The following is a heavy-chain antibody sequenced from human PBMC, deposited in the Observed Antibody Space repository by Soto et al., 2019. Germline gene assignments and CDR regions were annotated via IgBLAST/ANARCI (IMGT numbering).Heavy chain of an antibody. CDR1: GGTFSSYA. CDR3: AHRGPTPFDY. J-gene: IGHJ4*02. Sequence: QVQLVQSGAEVKKPGSSVKVSCKASGGTFSSYAISWVRQSPGQGLEWMGGIIPICATANSAQKVEGRVTITADESPSTAYMELSSLRSEDTAVSYCAHRGPTPFDYWGQGPLVSFSS. D-gene: IGHD3-10*01. V-gene: IGHV1-69*12. CDR2: IIPICATA.